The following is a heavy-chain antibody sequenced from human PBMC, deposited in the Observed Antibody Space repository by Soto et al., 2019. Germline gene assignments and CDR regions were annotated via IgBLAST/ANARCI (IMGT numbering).Heavy chain of an antibody. J-gene: IGHJ6*02. Sequence: SVKVSCKASGFTFTSSAVQWVRQARGQRLEWIGWIVVGSGNTNYAQKFQERVTITRDMSTSTAYMELSSLRSEDTAVYYCAAPYYYDSSGYPGYYYGMDVWGQGTTVTVSS. V-gene: IGHV1-58*01. D-gene: IGHD3-22*01. CDR1: GFTFTSSA. CDR2: IVVGSGNT. CDR3: AAPYYYDSSGYPGYYYGMDV.